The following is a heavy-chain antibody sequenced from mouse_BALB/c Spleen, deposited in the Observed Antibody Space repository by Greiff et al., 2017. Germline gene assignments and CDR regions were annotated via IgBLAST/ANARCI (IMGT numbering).Heavy chain of an antibody. D-gene: IGHD1-1*01. Sequence: DVKLVESGGGLVKPGGSLKLSCAASGFTFSSYAMSWVRQTPEKRLEWVASISSGGSTYYPDSVKGRFTISRDNARNILYLQMSSLRSEDTAMYYGARGNYGSKYYFDYWGQGTTLTVSS. V-gene: IGHV5-6-5*01. CDR2: ISSGGST. J-gene: IGHJ2*01. CDR1: GFTFSSYA. CDR3: ARGNYGSKYYFDY.